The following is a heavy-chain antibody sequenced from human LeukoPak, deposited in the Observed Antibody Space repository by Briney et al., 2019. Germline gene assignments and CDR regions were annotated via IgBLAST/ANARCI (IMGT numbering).Heavy chain of an antibody. CDR1: GYTFTSYD. CDR2: MNPNSGNT. J-gene: IGHJ2*01. V-gene: IGHV1-8*01. CDR3: ARALDSSGYNWYFDL. D-gene: IGHD3-22*01. Sequence: VKVSCKASGYTFTSYDINWVRQATGQGLEWMGWMNPNSGNTGYAQKFQGRVTMTRNTSISTAYMELSSLRSEDTAVYYCARALDSSGYNWYFDLWGRGTLVTVSS.